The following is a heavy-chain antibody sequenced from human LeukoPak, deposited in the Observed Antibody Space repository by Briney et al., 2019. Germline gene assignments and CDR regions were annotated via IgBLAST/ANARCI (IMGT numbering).Heavy chain of an antibody. CDR3: ARVGCSSTSCSNWFDP. J-gene: IGHJ5*02. D-gene: IGHD2-2*01. CDR1: GGSFSGYY. V-gene: IGHV4-34*01. Sequence: SETLSLTCAVYGGSFSGYYWGWIRQPPGKGLEWIGEINHSGSTNYTPSLKSRVTISVDTSKNQFSLKLSSVTAADTAVYYCARVGCSSTSCSNWFDPWGQGTLVTVSS. CDR2: INHSGST.